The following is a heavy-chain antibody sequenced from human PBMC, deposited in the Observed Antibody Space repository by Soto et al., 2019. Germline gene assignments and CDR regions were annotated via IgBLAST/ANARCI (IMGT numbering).Heavy chain of an antibody. J-gene: IGHJ4*02. CDR1: GASISGGGYY. CDR2: IYYSGTT. Sequence: QVQLQESGPGLVKPSQTLSLTCTVSGASISGGGYYWTWMRQHPGRGLEWIGYIYYSGTTAYNPTLASRATLSLDTSKNQISLRLNSVTAADTAVYHCARDPSAGESGYDGYWGQGTLVTVSS. D-gene: IGHD5-12*01. CDR3: ARDPSAGESGYDGY. V-gene: IGHV4-31*03.